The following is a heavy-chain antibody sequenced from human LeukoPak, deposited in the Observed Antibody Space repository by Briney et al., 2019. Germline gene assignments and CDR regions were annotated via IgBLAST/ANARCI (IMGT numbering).Heavy chain of an antibody. V-gene: IGHV3-20*04. J-gene: IGHJ4*02. CDR3: AKSGSNRFDY. Sequence: PGGSLRLSCAASGFTFDNYGINWVRQAPGKGLEWVSRIHWNGGRTGYADSVKGRFTISRDNAKNSLYLQMNSLRAEDTAVYYCAKSGSNRFDYWGQGALVTVSS. CDR2: IHWNGGRT. CDR1: GFTFDNYG. D-gene: IGHD5-24*01.